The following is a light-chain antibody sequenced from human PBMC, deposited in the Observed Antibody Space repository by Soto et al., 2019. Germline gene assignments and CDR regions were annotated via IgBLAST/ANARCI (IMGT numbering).Light chain of an antibody. Sequence: QSALTQPASVSGFPGQSITISCTGTSSDVGGYNYVSWYQQHPGKAPKLMIYEVSNRPSGVSNRFSGSKSGNTASLTISGLQAEDEADYYCSSYTSSSTLGFGGGTKLTVL. CDR2: EVS. CDR3: SSYTSSSTLG. V-gene: IGLV2-14*01. J-gene: IGLJ2*01. CDR1: SSDVGGYNY.